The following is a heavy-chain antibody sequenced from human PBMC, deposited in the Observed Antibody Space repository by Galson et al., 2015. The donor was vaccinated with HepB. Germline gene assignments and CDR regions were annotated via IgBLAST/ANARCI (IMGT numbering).Heavy chain of an antibody. D-gene: IGHD3-10*01. V-gene: IGHV1-69*04. CDR2: IISILKIV. Sequence: SVKVSCKASGDTLNMYGFTWVRQAPGQGLEWMGRIISILKIVNYAQKFQGRVTITADKATSTVYMELRSLRSEDTAVYYCARDDQFSSGTYHQDSRYGMDVWGQGTTVTVSS. CDR3: ARDDQFSSGTYHQDSRYGMDV. J-gene: IGHJ6*02. CDR1: GDTLNMYG.